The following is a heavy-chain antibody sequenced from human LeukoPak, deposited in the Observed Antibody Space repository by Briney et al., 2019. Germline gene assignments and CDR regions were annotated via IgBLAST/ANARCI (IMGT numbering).Heavy chain of an antibody. Sequence: SGGSLRLSCAASGFTFSSYSMNWVRQAPGKGLEWVSSISSSSSYIYYADSVKGRFTISRDNAKNSLYLQMNSLRAEDTAVYYCARDFTRVFVLGPQVVPYMAGDYWGQGTLVTVSS. CDR2: ISSSSSYI. V-gene: IGHV3-21*01. CDR1: GFTFSSYS. D-gene: IGHD3-22*01. J-gene: IGHJ4*02. CDR3: ARDFTRVFVLGPQVVPYMAGDY.